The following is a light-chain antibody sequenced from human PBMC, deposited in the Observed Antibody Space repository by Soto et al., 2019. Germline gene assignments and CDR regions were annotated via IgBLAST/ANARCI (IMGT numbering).Light chain of an antibody. CDR3: SSYTRISTLSV. CDR1: NSDVGGYNY. Sequence: QSVLTQPASVSGSPGQSITISCTGTNSDVGGYNYVSWYQQHPGKAPELMIYEVSHRPSGVSNRFSGSKSDNTASLTISGLQAEDESDYYCSSYTRISTLSVLGTGTKFTVL. J-gene: IGLJ1*01. V-gene: IGLV2-14*01. CDR2: EVS.